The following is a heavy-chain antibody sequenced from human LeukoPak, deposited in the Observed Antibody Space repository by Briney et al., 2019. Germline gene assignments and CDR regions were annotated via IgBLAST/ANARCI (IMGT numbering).Heavy chain of an antibody. Sequence: NPSQALSLTCTVSGGSISSGGYYWSWIRQHPGKGLEWIGYIYYSGSTYYNPSLKSRVTISVDTSKNQFSLKLSSVTAADTAVYYCAKGNDFWSGYYYDYWGQGTLVTVSS. CDR3: AKGNDFWSGYYYDY. CDR2: IYYSGST. CDR1: GGSISSGGYY. D-gene: IGHD3-3*01. V-gene: IGHV4-31*03. J-gene: IGHJ4*02.